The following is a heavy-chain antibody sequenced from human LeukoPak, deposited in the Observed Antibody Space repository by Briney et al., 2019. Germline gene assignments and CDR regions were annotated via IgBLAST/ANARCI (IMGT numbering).Heavy chain of an antibody. Sequence: ASVKVSCKTSGYTFTSYYMHWVRQAPGQGLEWMGIINPSGGSTNYAQKFQGRVTMTRDMSTSTVYMELSSLRSEDTAVYYCARVPAPYYYDTNGKMTYGAFDLWGQGTMVTVSS. CDR2: INPSGGST. CDR1: GYTFTSYY. D-gene: IGHD3-22*01. CDR3: ARVPAPYYYDTNGKMTYGAFDL. V-gene: IGHV1-46*01. J-gene: IGHJ3*01.